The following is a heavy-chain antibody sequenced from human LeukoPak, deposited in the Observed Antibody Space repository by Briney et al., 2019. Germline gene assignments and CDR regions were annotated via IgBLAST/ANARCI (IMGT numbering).Heavy chain of an antibody. CDR3: ARDRVFDCLSNLDAFDI. CDR2: IWYDGSNK. V-gene: IGHV3-33*01. Sequence: GRSLRLSCAASGFTFSSYGMHWVRQAPGKGLEWVAVIWYDGSNKYYADSVKGRFTISRDNAKNSLYLQMNSLRAEDTAVYYCARDRVFDCLSNLDAFDIWGQGTMVTVSS. D-gene: IGHD3-9*01. CDR1: GFTFSSYG. J-gene: IGHJ3*02.